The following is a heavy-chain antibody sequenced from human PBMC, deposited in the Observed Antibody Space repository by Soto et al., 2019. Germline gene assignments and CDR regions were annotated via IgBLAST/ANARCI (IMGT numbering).Heavy chain of an antibody. J-gene: IGHJ4*02. CDR1: GFTFSSYG. V-gene: IGHV3-33*01. CDR2: IWYDGSNK. CDR3: ARDVAAREYYFDY. Sequence: SLRLSFAASGFTFSSYGMHCVRQAPGKGLEWVAVIWYDGSNKYYADSVKGRFTISRDNSKNTLYLQMNSLRAEDTAVYYCARDVAAREYYFDYWGQGTLVTVSS. D-gene: IGHD6-6*01.